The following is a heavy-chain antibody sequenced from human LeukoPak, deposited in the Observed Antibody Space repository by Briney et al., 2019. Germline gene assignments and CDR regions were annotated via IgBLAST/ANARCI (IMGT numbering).Heavy chain of an antibody. CDR2: IYHSGST. D-gene: IGHD3/OR15-3a*01. CDR1: GGSISSSNW. Sequence: PSETLSLTCTVSGGSISSSNWWSWVRQPPGKGLEWIGEIYHSGSTNYNPSLKSRVTISVDKSKNQFSLRLTSVTAADTAVYYCARQTGSGLFILPGGQGTLVTVSS. CDR3: ARQTGSGLFILP. J-gene: IGHJ4*02. V-gene: IGHV4-4*02.